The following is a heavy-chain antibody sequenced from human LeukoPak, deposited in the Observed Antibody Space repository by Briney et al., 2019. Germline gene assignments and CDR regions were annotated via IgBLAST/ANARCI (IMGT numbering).Heavy chain of an antibody. D-gene: IGHD5-18*01. CDR2: IYYSGST. CDR1: GGSISSSSYY. Sequence: SETLSLTCTVSGGSISSSSYYWGWIRQPPGKGLEWIGSIYYSGSTYYNPSLKSRVTISVDTSKNQFSLKLSPVTAADTAVYYCARRRRGYSDYWGQGTLVTVSS. CDR3: ARRRRGYSDY. J-gene: IGHJ4*02. V-gene: IGHV4-39*01.